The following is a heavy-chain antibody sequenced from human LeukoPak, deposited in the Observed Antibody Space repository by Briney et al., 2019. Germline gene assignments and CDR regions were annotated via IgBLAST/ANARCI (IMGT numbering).Heavy chain of an antibody. CDR3: AKDREGYVSSGMDV. Sequence: GGSLRLSCAASGFSFDDYAMHWVRQAPGKGLEWVSGISWNSGSIGHADSVKGRFTISRDNAKNSLYPQMNSLRAEDTALYYCAKDREGYVSSGMDVWGQGTTVTVSS. CDR1: GFSFDDYA. J-gene: IGHJ6*02. CDR2: ISWNSGSI. D-gene: IGHD3-10*02. V-gene: IGHV3-9*01.